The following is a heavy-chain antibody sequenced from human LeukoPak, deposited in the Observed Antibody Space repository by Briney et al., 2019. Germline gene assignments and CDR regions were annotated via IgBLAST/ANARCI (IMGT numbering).Heavy chain of an antibody. J-gene: IGHJ5*02. D-gene: IGHD2-15*01. CDR1: GFTFSSYA. Sequence: GRSLRLSCAASGFTFSSYAMHWVRQAPGKGLEWVAVISYDGSNKYYADSVKGRFTISRDNSKNTLYLQMNSLRVEDTAVYYCARAGGYCSGGSCYRGYSWFDPWGQGTLVTVSS. CDR2: ISYDGSNK. V-gene: IGHV3-30-3*01. CDR3: ARAGGYCSGGSCYRGYSWFDP.